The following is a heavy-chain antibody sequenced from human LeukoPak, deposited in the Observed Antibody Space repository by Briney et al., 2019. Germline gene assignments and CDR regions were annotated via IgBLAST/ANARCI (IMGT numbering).Heavy chain of an antibody. J-gene: IGHJ4*02. CDR3: ARDGMGTSDILTGYPYYFDY. V-gene: IGHV3-11*01. CDR2: ISSSGGTI. D-gene: IGHD3-9*01. CDR1: GFTFSDYY. Sequence: GGSLRLSCAASGFTFSDYYMSWIRQAPGKGLEWVSYISSSGGTIYYADSVKGRFTISRDNAKNSLYLQMNSLRAEDTAVYYCARDGMGTSDILTGYPYYFDYWGQGTLVTVSS.